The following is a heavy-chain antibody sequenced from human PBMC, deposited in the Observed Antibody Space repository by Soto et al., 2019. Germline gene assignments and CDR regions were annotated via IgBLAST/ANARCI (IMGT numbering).Heavy chain of an antibody. CDR1: GGNFGNYA. D-gene: IGHD2-2*01. J-gene: IGHJ6*02. V-gene: IGHV1-69*06. CDR2: IMPVFGTV. CDR3: ARVSVPGIYGEDV. Sequence: QVQLVHSGAEVKKPVSSVKDYCKASGGNFGNYAVSWVRQAPGQGLEWMGKIMPVFGTVNYAQKFQGRITITVDKFTNTAYMALSSLRSGDTAVYYCARVSVPGIYGEDVWGQGTTVSVSS.